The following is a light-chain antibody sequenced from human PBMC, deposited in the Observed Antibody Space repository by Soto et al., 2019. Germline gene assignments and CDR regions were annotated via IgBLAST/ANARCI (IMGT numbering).Light chain of an antibody. CDR3: AAWDDSLNGFYV. Sequence: QLVLTQPPSASGTPGQRVTISCSGSSSNIGSNTVNWYQQLPGTAPKLLIYSNNQRPSGVPDRFSGSKSGTSASLAISELQSEDEADYYCAAWDDSLNGFYVFGTGTKLTVL. CDR2: SNN. V-gene: IGLV1-44*01. J-gene: IGLJ1*01. CDR1: SSNIGSNT.